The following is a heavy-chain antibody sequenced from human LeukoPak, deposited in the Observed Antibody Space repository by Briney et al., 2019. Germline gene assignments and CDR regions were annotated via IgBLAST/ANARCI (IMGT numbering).Heavy chain of an antibody. D-gene: IGHD2-2*01. CDR3: ARVVCSTSCSVYYYMDV. CDR2: IIPIFGTA. V-gene: IGHV1-69*13. J-gene: IGHJ6*03. Sequence: ASVKVSCKASGYTFTSYGISWVRQAPGQGLEWMGGIIPIFGTANYAQKFQGRVTITADESTSTAYMELSSLRSEDTAVYYCARVVCSTSCSVYYYMDVWGKGTTVTVSS. CDR1: GYTFTSYG.